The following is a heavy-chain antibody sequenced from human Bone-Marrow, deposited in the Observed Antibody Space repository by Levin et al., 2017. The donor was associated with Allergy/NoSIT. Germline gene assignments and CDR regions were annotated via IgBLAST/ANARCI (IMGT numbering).Heavy chain of an antibody. Sequence: SETLSLTCNVSGGSLRGYYWSWVRQPPGKGLEWIGHIYDNGNNNYSPSLESRVTLSVDTSKNQFSLRLKSLTAADTAVYFCARLLSSRWGTTDFWGQGTLVTVSS. CDR3: ARLLSSRWGTTDF. CDR2: IYDNGNN. CDR1: GGSLRGYY. D-gene: IGHD6-13*01. V-gene: IGHV4-59*08. J-gene: IGHJ4*02.